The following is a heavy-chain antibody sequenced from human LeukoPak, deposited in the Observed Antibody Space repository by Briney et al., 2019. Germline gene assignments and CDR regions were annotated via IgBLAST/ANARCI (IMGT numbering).Heavy chain of an antibody. CDR2: ISWDSGSE. CDR1: GFSFDAFA. V-gene: IGHV3-9*01. D-gene: IGHD1-1*01. CDR3: AKDGRPDTYGIFDL. Sequence: PGVSVRLSCAACGFSFDAFAMHWLRQAPGKGLQGVSGISWDSGSEGYADSVKGTFTISRDNAKDSLYLQMNSLRAEDTAFYYCAKDGRPDTYGIFDLWGHGTMVTVSS. J-gene: IGHJ4*01.